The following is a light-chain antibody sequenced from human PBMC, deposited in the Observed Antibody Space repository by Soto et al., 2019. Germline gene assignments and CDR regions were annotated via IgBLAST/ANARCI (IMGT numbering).Light chain of an antibody. CDR3: QQRFNWLT. CDR2: DAS. V-gene: IGKV3-11*01. J-gene: IGKJ4*01. CDR1: QSVTSY. Sequence: EIVLTQSPATLSLSPGERATLSCRASQSVTSYLAWYQQKPGQAPRLLIYDASNRATGIPARFSGSGSGTDFPLTISSLEHEYFAVYYCQQRFNWLTFGGGPKVVIK.